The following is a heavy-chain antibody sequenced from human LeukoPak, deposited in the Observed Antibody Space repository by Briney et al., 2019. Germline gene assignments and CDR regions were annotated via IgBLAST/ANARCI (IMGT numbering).Heavy chain of an antibody. CDR1: GFTVSSNY. V-gene: IGHV3-21*01. D-gene: IGHD1-26*01. CDR3: AREWEVLDY. CDR2: IGITSSYT. Sequence: PGGSLRLSCAASGFTVSSNYMNWVRQAPGKGLEWVSSIGITSSYTYYADSVKGRFTISRDNAKNSLYLQMNSLRVEDTAVYYCAREWEVLDYWGHGTLVTASS. J-gene: IGHJ4*01.